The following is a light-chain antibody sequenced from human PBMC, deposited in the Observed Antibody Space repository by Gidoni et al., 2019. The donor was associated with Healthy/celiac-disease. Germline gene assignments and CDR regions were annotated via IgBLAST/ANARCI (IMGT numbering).Light chain of an antibody. CDR1: QSVSSN. Sequence: EIVMTQSPATLSGSPGERATLACGASQSVSSNLAWYQQKPGQAPRLLIYGASTRATGIPARFSGSGSGTEFTLTISSLQSEDFAVYYCQQYNNWPPLTFGQGTKVEIK. CDR3: QQYNNWPPLT. J-gene: IGKJ1*01. V-gene: IGKV3-15*01. CDR2: GAS.